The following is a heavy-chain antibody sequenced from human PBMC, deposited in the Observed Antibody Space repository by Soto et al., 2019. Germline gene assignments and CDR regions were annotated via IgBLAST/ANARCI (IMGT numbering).Heavy chain of an antibody. CDR3: AKEKDNEYVWGSYRYTSDY. J-gene: IGHJ4*02. Sequence: EVQVLQSGGGLVQPGESLRLFCAASGSTFSSYAMSWVRQAPGKGLEWVAGISGRGSTNYADSVKGRFAISRDNSKNTLYLQMNILRAEDTAVYYCAKEKDNEYVWGSYRYTSDYWGQGTLVTVSS. D-gene: IGHD3-16*02. CDR2: ISGRGST. CDR1: GSTFSSYA. V-gene: IGHV3-23*01.